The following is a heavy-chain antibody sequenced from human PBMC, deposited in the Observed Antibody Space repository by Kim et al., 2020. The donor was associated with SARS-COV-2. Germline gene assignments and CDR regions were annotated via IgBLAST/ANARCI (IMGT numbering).Heavy chain of an antibody. J-gene: IGHJ4*02. D-gene: IGHD1-26*01. CDR3: ARHSRRSSWPIVGATLRSFDY. V-gene: IGHV4-59*08. CDR1: GGSISSYY. CDR2: IYYSGST. Sequence: SETLSLTCTVSGGSISSYYWSWIRQPPGKGLEWIGYIYYSGSTNYNPSLKSRVTISVDTSKNQFSLKLSSVTAADTAVYYCARHSRRSSWPIVGATLRSFDYWGQGTLVTVSS.